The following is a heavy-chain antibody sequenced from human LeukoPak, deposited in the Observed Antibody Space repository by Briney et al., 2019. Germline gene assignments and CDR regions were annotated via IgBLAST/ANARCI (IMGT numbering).Heavy chain of an antibody. J-gene: IGHJ4*02. CDR3: ARRIAAAGTPLGF. D-gene: IGHD6-13*01. Sequence: ASVKVSCKASGYTFTSYHINWVRPATGQGLEWVGWMNPNSGNTRYAQKFQGRVTMTRNTSISTAYMELSSLRSEDTAVYYCARRIAAAGTPLGFWGQGTLVTVSS. V-gene: IGHV1-8*01. CDR1: GYTFTSYH. CDR2: MNPNSGNT.